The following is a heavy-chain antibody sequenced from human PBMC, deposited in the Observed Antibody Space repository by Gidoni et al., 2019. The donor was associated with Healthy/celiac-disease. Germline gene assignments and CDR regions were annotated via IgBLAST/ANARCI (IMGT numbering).Heavy chain of an antibody. D-gene: IGHD2-15*01. CDR2: ISWNSGSI. CDR3: AKDRSGGSYYIEGVDY. V-gene: IGHV3-9*01. CDR1: GFTFDDYA. Sequence: GGLVQPGRSLRLSCAASGFTFDDYAMHWVRQAPGKGLAWVSGISWNSGSIGYADSVKGRFTISRDNAKNSLYLQMNRLRAEDTALYYCAKDRSGGSYYIEGVDYWGQGTLVTGSS. J-gene: IGHJ4*02.